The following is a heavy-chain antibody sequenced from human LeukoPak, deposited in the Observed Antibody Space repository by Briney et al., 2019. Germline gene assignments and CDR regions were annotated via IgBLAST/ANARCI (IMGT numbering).Heavy chain of an antibody. D-gene: IGHD6-19*01. CDR2: MNPNSGNT. Sequence: ASVKVSCKASGYTFTSYDINCVRQATGQGLEWMGWMNPNSGNTGYAQKFQGRVTMTRNTSISTAYMELSSLRSEDTAVYYCARAVVAGGNYFDYWGQGTLVTVSS. CDR3: ARAVVAGGNYFDY. J-gene: IGHJ4*02. CDR1: GYTFTSYD. V-gene: IGHV1-8*01.